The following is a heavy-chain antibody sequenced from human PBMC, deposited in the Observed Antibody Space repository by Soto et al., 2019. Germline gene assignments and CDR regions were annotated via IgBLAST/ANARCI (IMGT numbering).Heavy chain of an antibody. Sequence: SETLYLTCTVSGGSISHFYWSWIRQSPGKGLEWLGYIYDSGSTSYNPSLRSRVTMSMDTSKTQFSLNLSSVTAADTAVYYCARDAGGWYQLLSPWFDPWGQGTLVTVSS. CDR2: IYDSGST. CDR3: ARDAGGWYQLLSPWFDP. J-gene: IGHJ5*02. CDR1: GGSISHFY. V-gene: IGHV4-59*01. D-gene: IGHD2-2*01.